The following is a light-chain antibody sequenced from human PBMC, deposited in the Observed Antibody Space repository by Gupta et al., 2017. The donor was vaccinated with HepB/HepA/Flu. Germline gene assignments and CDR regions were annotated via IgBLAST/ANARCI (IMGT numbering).Light chain of an antibody. J-gene: IGKJ4*01. Sequence: DIQLTQSPSFLSASVGDRVTITCRASQDLRSYLAWYQQRPGKAPNLLIYAASTLQSGVPSRFSGSESGTEFTLTISSLQPEDFATYYCQQCNSYPLTFGGGTKVEIK. CDR2: AAS. CDR1: QDLRSY. V-gene: IGKV1-9*01. CDR3: QQCNSYPLT.